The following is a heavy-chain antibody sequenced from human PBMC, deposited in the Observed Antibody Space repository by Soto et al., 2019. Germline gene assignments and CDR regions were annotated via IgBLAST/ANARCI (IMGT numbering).Heavy chain of an antibody. CDR3: AHSLIGYYYDSSGSNWFDP. Sequence: QITLKESGPTLVKPTQTLTLTCNFSGFSLSTSGVGVGWIRQPPGKALEWLALIYWDDDKRYSPSLKSRLTITKDTSKNQVVLTMTNMDPVDTATYYCAHSLIGYYYDSSGSNWFDPWGQGTLVIVSS. CDR2: IYWDDDK. V-gene: IGHV2-5*02. CDR1: GFSLSTSGVG. J-gene: IGHJ5*02. D-gene: IGHD3-22*01.